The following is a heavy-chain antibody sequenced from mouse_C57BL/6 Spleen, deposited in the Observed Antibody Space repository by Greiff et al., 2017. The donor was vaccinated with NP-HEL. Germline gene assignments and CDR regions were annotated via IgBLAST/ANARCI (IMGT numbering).Heavy chain of an antibody. D-gene: IGHD2-3*01. V-gene: IGHV1-63*01. J-gene: IGHJ4*01. CDR1: GYTFTNYW. Sequence: VHLVESGAELVRPGTSVKMSCKASGYTFTNYWIGWAKQRPGHGLEWIGDIYPGGGYTNYNEKFKGKATLTADKSSSTAYMQFSSLTSEDSAIYYCARGDGSYAMDYWGQGTSVTVSS. CDR2: IYPGGGYT. CDR3: ARGDGSYAMDY.